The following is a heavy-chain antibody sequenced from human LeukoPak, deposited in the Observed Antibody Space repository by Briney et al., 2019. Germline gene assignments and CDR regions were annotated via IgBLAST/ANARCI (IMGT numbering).Heavy chain of an antibody. D-gene: IGHD2-21*02. CDR1: GYTFTCYY. CDR3: ARGAGCGGDCYSDYYYYYYMDV. Sequence: ASVKVSCKASGYTFTCYYMHWVRQAPGQGLEWMGWINPNSGGTNYAQKFQGRVTITRNTSISTAYMELSSLRSEDTAVYYCARGAGCGGDCYSDYYYYYYMDVWGKGTTVTVSS. J-gene: IGHJ6*03. V-gene: IGHV1-2*02. CDR2: INPNSGGT.